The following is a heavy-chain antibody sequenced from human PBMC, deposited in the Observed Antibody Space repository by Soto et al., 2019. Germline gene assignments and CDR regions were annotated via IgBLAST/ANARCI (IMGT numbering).Heavy chain of an antibody. D-gene: IGHD6-19*01. Sequence: QVQLVESGGGVVQPGRSLRLSCAASGFTFSSYGMHWVCQAPGKGLEWVAVISYDGSNKYYADSVKGRFTISRDNSKNTLYLQMNSLRAEDTAVYYCAKGSGGGVAANPHYYWGQGTLVTVSS. V-gene: IGHV3-30*18. CDR2: ISYDGSNK. CDR3: AKGSGGGVAANPHYY. CDR1: GFTFSSYG. J-gene: IGHJ4*02.